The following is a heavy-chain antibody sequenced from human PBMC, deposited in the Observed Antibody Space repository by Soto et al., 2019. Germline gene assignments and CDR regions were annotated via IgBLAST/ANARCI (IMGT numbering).Heavy chain of an antibody. CDR3: ARVHFDILTGHYKTWFDP. CDR1: GGAFTGYA. D-gene: IGHD3-9*01. CDR2: IIPLFGTS. Sequence: QVQLVQSGVEVKKPGSSVKVSCKASGGAFTGYAITWVRQAPGQGLEWMGGIIPLFGTSTYAQKFQARVTITAAKSTSTAYLELRSPRLEDTAVYFCARVHFDILTGHYKTWFDPWGQGTLVTVSS. V-gene: IGHV1-69*06. J-gene: IGHJ5*02.